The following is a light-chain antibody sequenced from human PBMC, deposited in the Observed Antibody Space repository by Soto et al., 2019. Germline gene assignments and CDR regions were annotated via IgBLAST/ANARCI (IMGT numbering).Light chain of an antibody. Sequence: QSVLTQPVSVSGSPGQSITISCTGTSSDVGSYNTVSWYQQNPGKVPKLMIYEVSNRPSGVSNRFSASKSGNTASLTISGLQAEDEADYYCSSETSSKTLLFGRGIKLTVL. J-gene: IGLJ2*01. CDR2: EVS. CDR1: SSDVGSYNT. CDR3: SSETSSKTLL. V-gene: IGLV2-14*01.